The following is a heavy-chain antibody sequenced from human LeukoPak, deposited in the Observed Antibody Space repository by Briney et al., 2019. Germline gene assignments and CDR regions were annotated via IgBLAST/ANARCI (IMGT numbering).Heavy chain of an antibody. CDR3: ARGDSYGSNFDY. J-gene: IGHJ4*02. CDR1: GFTFSSYS. Sequence: GGSLRLSCAASGFTFSSYSMNWVRQAPGKGLEWVSSISRSSSYIYYADSVKGRFTISRDNAKNSLYLQMNSLRAEDTAVYYCARGDSYGSNFDYWGQGTLVTVSS. CDR2: ISRSSSYI. V-gene: IGHV3-21*01. D-gene: IGHD5-18*01.